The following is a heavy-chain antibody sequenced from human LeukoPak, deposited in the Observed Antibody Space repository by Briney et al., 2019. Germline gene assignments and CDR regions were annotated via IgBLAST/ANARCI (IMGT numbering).Heavy chain of an antibody. J-gene: IGHJ5*02. CDR1: GGSISSYY. V-gene: IGHV4-59*01. CDR2: IYYSGST. CDR3: ARDGSDCSGGSCYFNWFDP. Sequence: SETLSLTCTVSGGSISSYYWSWLRQPPGKGREWIGYIYYSGSTNYNPSLKSRVTISVDTSKNQFSLKLSSVTAADTTVYYCARDGSDCSGGSCYFNWFDPLGQGTLVTVSS. D-gene: IGHD2-15*01.